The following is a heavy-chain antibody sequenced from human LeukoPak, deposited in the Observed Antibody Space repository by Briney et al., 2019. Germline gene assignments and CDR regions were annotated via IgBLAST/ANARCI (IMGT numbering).Heavy chain of an antibody. CDR2: LTRGGDNDI. V-gene: IGHV3-21*06. J-gene: IGHJ4*02. Sequence: PGGSLRLSCAASGFTFSSYTMNWVRQAPGKGLEWVSTLTRGGDNDIHYADSVKGRFAISRDNSKNSLYLQMNSLRADDTAVYYCVRDAYGAQFDYRGQGTLVTVSS. CDR3: VRDAYGAQFDY. D-gene: IGHD2-21*01. CDR1: GFTFSSYT.